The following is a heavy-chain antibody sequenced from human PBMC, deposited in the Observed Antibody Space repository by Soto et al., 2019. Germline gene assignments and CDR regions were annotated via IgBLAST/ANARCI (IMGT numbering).Heavy chain of an antibody. V-gene: IGHV3-23*01. D-gene: IGHD6-6*01. CDR3: AKASRTSVRNYFGN. J-gene: IGHJ4*01. Sequence: HPGLWRRCPCSPAAFTFSSYAMSWVRQAPGKRLEWLSATSGSAGSPYYADSVKGRFCISRDNSYYTLYLQMNSLRAEDPAVDYFAKASRTSVRNYFGNRGQETLGATSS. CDR1: AFTFSSYA. CDR2: TSGSAGSP.